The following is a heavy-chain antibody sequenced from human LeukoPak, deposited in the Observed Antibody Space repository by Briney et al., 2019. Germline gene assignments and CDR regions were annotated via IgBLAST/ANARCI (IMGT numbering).Heavy chain of an antibody. J-gene: IGHJ4*02. Sequence: GGSLRLSCAASGFTFSSYSMNWVRQAPGKGLEWVSSISSSSSYIYYADSVKGRFTISRDNSKNTLYLQMNSLRAEDTAVYYCDPQAELLTFDYWGQGTLVTVSS. CDR1: GFTFSSYS. V-gene: IGHV3-21*01. CDR3: DPQAELLTFDY. CDR2: ISSSSSYI. D-gene: IGHD2-15*01.